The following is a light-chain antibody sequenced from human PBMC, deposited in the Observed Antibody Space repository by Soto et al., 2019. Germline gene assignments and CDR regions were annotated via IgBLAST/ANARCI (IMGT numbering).Light chain of an antibody. V-gene: IGLV1-51*01. J-gene: IGLJ2*01. CDR2: DNN. CDR1: NSNIGNNY. CDR3: GTWDNSLSAGV. Sequence: QSVLTQPPSVSAAPGQKVTISCSGSNSNIGNNYVSWYQQLPGTAPKLLIYDNNKRPSGIPDRFSGSKSGTSATLGITGLQTGDEADDYCGTWDNSLSAGVFGGGTKVTVL.